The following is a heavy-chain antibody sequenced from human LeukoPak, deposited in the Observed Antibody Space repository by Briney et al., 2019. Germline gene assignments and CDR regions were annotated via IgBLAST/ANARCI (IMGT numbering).Heavy chain of an antibody. CDR1: GYTFTSYD. V-gene: IGHV1-8*01. J-gene: IGHJ4*02. CDR3: ARARDYVDFDY. CDR2: MNPNSGNT. D-gene: IGHD4-17*01. Sequence: GASVKVSCKASGYTFTSYDINWVRQATGQGLEWMGWMNPNSGNTGYVQKFQGRVTMTRNTSISTAYMELSSLRSEDTAVYYCARARDYVDFDYWGQGTLVTVSS.